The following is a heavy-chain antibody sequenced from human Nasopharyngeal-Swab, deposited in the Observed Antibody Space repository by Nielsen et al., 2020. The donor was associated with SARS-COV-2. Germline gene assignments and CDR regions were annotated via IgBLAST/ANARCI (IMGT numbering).Heavy chain of an antibody. CDR1: GFTFSSYA. CDR3: AKSPQSSGYYYGWFDP. J-gene: IGHJ5*02. V-gene: IGHV3-23*01. CDR2: ISGSGGST. D-gene: IGHD3-22*01. Sequence: GEYLKISCAAPGFTFSSYAMSWVRQDPGKGLEWVSAISGSGGSTYYADSVKGRFTISRDNSKNTLYLQMNSLRAEDTAVYYCAKSPQSSGYYYGWFDPWGQGTLVTVSS.